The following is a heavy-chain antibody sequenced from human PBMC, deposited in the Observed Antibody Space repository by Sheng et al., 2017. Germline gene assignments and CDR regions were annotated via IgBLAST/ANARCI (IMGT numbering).Heavy chain of an antibody. J-gene: IGHJ4*02. V-gene: IGHV3-23*04. Sequence: EVQLVESGGGLVQPGGSLRLSCAASGFTFDDYDMHWVRLAPGKGLEWVSGVSGNGRNTNYADSVRGRFTISRDNSKNTVSLQMNSLSAEDTALYYCVKDRGGDDSARLEWGQGTLVTVSS. CDR3: VKDRGGDDSARLE. D-gene: IGHD3-22*01. CDR1: GFTFDDYD. CDR2: VSGNGRNT.